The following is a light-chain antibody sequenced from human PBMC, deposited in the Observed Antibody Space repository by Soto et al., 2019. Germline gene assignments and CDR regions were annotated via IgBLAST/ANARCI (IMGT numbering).Light chain of an antibody. CDR1: QSISSSY. J-gene: IGKJ1*01. CDR2: GAS. V-gene: IGKV3-20*01. CDR3: QQCGSSRWT. Sequence: EIVLAQSPGTLALFPRKRATLSCRTSQSISSSYLAWCQQRAGQARRLIIYGASSRATGIQERFSGSGSGTEFTLTIRRMEPEDFAVYYCQQCGSSRWTFGQGTKVDIK.